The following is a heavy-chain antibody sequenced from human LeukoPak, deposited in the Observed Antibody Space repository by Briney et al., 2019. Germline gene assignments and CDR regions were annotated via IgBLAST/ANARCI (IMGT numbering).Heavy chain of an antibody. D-gene: IGHD2-15*01. V-gene: IGHV3-21*04. J-gene: IGHJ5*02. CDR3: AKDKFSVAVVADRLKWFDP. Sequence: GGSLRLSCAASGFTFSSYSMNWVRQAPGKGLEWVSSISSSSSYIKYADSVKGRFTISRDNAKNSLYLQMNSLRADDTAVYYCAKDKFSVAVVADRLKWFDPWGQGTLVTVSS. CDR1: GFTFSSYS. CDR2: ISSSSSYI.